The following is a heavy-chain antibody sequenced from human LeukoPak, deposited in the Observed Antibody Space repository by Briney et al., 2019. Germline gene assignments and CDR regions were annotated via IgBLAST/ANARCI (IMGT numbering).Heavy chain of an antibody. CDR1: GFTFSSFA. V-gene: IGHV3-23*01. CDR2: ISGSGGGT. CDR3: ARDRGTYYYDSSGYGRAAAFDI. D-gene: IGHD3-22*01. J-gene: IGHJ3*02. Sequence: GGSLRLSCAASGFTFSSFAMSWVRQAPGKGLELVSNISGSGGGTYYADSVKGRFTISRDISKNTLYLQMNSLRAEDTAVYYCARDRGTYYYDSSGYGRAAAFDIWGQGTMVTVSS.